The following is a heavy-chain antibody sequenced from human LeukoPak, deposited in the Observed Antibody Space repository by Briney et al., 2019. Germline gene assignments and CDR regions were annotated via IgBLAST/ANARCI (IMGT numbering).Heavy chain of an antibody. Sequence: GASVKVSCKASGGTFSSYAISWVRQAPGQGLEWMGGIIPIFGTANYAQKFQGRVTITADKSTSTAYMELSSLRSEDTAVYYCARQRDYDFWSGYYPNWGQGTMVTVSS. CDR1: GGTFSSYA. CDR3: ARQRDYDFWSGYYPN. J-gene: IGHJ3*01. CDR2: IIPIFGTA. D-gene: IGHD3-3*01. V-gene: IGHV1-69*06.